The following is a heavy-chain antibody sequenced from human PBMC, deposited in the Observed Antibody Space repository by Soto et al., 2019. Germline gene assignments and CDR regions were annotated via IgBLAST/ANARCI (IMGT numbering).Heavy chain of an antibody. CDR1: GPTFISYA. CDR3: ARPHEPLVPAGLFDY. V-gene: IGHV1-69*12. CDR2: FVPIFGTP. J-gene: IGHJ4*02. Sequence: QVQLVQSGAEVKEPGSSVKVSCKSSGPTFISYAISWVRQAPGQGLEWMGGFVPIFGTPNYAQKFQGRITITADESTSTAYMERSSLTVEDTAVFYWARPHEPLVPAGLFDYWGQGTLVIVSS. D-gene: IGHD2-2*01.